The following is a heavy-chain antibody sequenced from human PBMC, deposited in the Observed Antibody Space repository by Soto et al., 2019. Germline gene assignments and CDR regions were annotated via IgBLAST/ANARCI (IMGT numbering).Heavy chain of an antibody. CDR3: ARDPADSSGYYFDY. J-gene: IGHJ4*02. CDR2: IWYDGSNK. V-gene: IGHV3-33*01. CDR1: GFTFSSYG. D-gene: IGHD3-22*01. Sequence: QVQLVESGGGVVQPGRSLRLSCAASGFTFSSYGMHWVRQAPGKGLEWVAVIWYDGSNKYYADSVKGRFTISRDNSKNTLYLQMNSLRAEDTAVYYCARDPADSSGYYFDYWGQGTLVTVSS.